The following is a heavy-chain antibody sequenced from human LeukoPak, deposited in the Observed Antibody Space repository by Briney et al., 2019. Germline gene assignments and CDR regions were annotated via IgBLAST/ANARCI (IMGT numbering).Heavy chain of an antibody. D-gene: IGHD1-1*01. Sequence: ASVKVSCKASGYPFTSYGITWLRQAPGQGLEWMGWISGYNGNTNYAQKLQGRVTLTTDTSTTTAYMELRSLRSDDTAVYYCASNPPNTGDFYYWGLGSLVTVSS. J-gene: IGHJ4*02. CDR1: GYPFTSYG. CDR2: ISGYNGNT. CDR3: ASNPPNTGDFYY. V-gene: IGHV1-18*01.